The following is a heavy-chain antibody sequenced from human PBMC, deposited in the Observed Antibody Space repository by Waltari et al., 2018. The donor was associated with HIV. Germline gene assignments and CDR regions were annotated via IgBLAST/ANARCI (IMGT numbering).Heavy chain of an antibody. J-gene: IGHJ6*02. D-gene: IGHD2-2*01. Sequence: QLQLQESGPGLVKPSETLSLTCTVPGGSISSSSYYWGWIRQPPGKGLEWIGRIYYSGSTYYNPSLKSRVTISVDTSKNQFSLKLSSVTAADTAVYCCARPIVVGALGYGMDVWGQGTTVTVSS. CDR3: ARPIVVGALGYGMDV. V-gene: IGHV4-39*01. CDR2: IYYSGST. CDR1: GGSISSSSYY.